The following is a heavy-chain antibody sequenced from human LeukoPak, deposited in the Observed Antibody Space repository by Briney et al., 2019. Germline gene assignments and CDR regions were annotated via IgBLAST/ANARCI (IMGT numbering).Heavy chain of an antibody. CDR2: IKQDGSEK. Sequence: GGSLRLSCAASGFTFSSYWMSWVRQAPGKGLEWVANIKQDGSEKYYVDSVKGRFTISGDNAKNSLYLQMNSLRAEDTAVYYCARDFLTGKRILLDYWGQGTLVTVSS. J-gene: IGHJ4*02. V-gene: IGHV3-7*01. D-gene: IGHD2-15*01. CDR3: ARDFLTGKRILLDY. CDR1: GFTFSSYW.